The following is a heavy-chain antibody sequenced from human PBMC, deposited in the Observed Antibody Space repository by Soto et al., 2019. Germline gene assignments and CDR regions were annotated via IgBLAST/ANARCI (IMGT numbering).Heavy chain of an antibody. Sequence: QVQLVESGGGLVKPGGSLRLSCAASGFTFSDYYMSWIRQAPGKGLEWVSYISSSGSTIYYADSVKGRFTISRDNAKNSLYLQMNSLRAEDTAVYYCAREVVTIFGVVIIRGWYFDLWDRGTLVTVSS. D-gene: IGHD3-3*01. CDR2: ISSSGSTI. CDR1: GFTFSDYY. V-gene: IGHV3-11*01. CDR3: AREVVTIFGVVIIRGWYFDL. J-gene: IGHJ2*01.